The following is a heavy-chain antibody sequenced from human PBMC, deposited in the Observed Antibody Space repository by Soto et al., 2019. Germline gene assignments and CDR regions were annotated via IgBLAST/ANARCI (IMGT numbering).Heavy chain of an antibody. J-gene: IGHJ4*02. CDR1: GFTFSSYA. D-gene: IGHD6-19*01. Sequence: GGSLRLSCAASGFTFSSYAMSWVRQAPGEGLEWVSAISGSGGSTYYADSVKGRFTISRDNSKNTLYLQMNSLRTEDTAVHYCARSTAVAGPIDCWGQGTLVTVSS. CDR2: ISGSGGST. CDR3: ARSTAVAGPIDC. V-gene: IGHV3-23*01.